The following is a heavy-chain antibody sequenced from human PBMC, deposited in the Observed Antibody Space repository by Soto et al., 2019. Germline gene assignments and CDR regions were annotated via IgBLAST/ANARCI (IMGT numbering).Heavy chain of an antibody. CDR2: ISDGGDLT. CDR1: GFAFSSHP. Sequence: PGGSLRLSCAASGFAFSSHPMSWVRQAPERGLEWVSGISDGGDLTYNADSVKGRFTISRDNSKNILFLQMNSLRAEDTALYYCARDRGSGYSGYDGGDNYYYGMDVWGQGTTVTVSS. J-gene: IGHJ6*02. V-gene: IGHV3-23*01. CDR3: ARDRGSGYSGYDGGDNYYYGMDV. D-gene: IGHD5-12*01.